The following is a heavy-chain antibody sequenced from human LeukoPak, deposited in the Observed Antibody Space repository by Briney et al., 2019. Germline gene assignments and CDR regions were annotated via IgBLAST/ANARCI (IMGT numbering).Heavy chain of an antibody. V-gene: IGHV4-30-4*02. CDR3: ARGSSYWYFDL. D-gene: IGHD3-10*01. Sequence: SETLSLTCTVSGGSISSGDYYWSWIRQPPGKGLEWIGYIYYSGSTYYNPSLKSRVTISVDTSKNQFSLKLSSVTAADTAVYYCARGSSYWYFDLWGRGTLVTVSS. J-gene: IGHJ2*01. CDR1: GGSISSGDYY. CDR2: IYYSGST.